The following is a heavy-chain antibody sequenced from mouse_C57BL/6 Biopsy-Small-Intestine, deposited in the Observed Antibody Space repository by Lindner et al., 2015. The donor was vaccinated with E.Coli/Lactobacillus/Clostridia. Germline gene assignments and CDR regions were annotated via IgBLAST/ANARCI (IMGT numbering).Heavy chain of an antibody. J-gene: IGHJ4*01. CDR3: SRPYYYAMDY. CDR2: ISSGSSTI. V-gene: IGHV5-17*01. CDR1: GFTFSDYG. Sequence: VQLQESGGGLVKPGGSLKLSCAASGFTFSDYGMHWVRQAPEKGLEWVAYISSGSSTIYYADTVKGRFTISRDNAKNTLFLQMTSLRSEDTAMYYCSRPYYYAMDYWGQGTSATVSS.